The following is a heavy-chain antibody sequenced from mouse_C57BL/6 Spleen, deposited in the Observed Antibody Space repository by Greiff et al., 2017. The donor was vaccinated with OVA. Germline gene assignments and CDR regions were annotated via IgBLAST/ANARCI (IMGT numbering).Heavy chain of an antibody. CDR3: ARGAYGSRGNY. Sequence: EVQLQQSGPELVKPGASVKISCKASGYTFTDYYMNWVKQSHGKSLEWIGDINPNNGGTSYNQKFKGKATLTVDKSSSTAYMELRSLTSEDSAVYYCARGAYGSRGNYWGQGTTLTVSS. V-gene: IGHV1-26*01. D-gene: IGHD1-1*01. CDR2: INPNNGGT. CDR1: GYTFTDYY. J-gene: IGHJ2*01.